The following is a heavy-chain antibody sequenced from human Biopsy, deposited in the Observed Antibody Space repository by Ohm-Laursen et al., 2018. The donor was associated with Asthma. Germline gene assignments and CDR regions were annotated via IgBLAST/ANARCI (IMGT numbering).Heavy chain of an antibody. Sequence: SLRLSCAASGFTFSSFGMHWVRQAPGKGLDWVAVISSDGSNKNYTDSVKGRFTISRDNSRNTLHLQMNSLRAEDTAVYYCAKDVFPGWELRRGPDYWGQGTLVTVSS. CDR2: ISSDGSNK. J-gene: IGHJ4*02. CDR3: AKDVFPGWELRRGPDY. D-gene: IGHD1-26*01. V-gene: IGHV3-30*18. CDR1: GFTFSSFG.